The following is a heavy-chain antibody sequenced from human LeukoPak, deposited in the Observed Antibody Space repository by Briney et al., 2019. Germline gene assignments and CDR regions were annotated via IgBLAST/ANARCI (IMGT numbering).Heavy chain of an antibody. D-gene: IGHD1-26*01. V-gene: IGHV4-39*01. CDR3: ARGSYFDY. CDR2: IYYSGST. CDR1: GGSISSSNYY. J-gene: IGHJ4*02. Sequence: PSETLSLTCTVSGGSISSSNYYWGWIRQPPGKGLEWIGSIYYSGSTYYNPSLKSRVTISGDTSKNQFSLKLSSVTAADTAVYYCARGSYFDYWGQGTLVTVSS.